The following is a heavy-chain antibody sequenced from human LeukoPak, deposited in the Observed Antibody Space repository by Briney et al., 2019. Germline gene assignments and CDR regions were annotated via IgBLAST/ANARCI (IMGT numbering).Heavy chain of an antibody. Sequence: PGGSLRLSCAASGFTFRNYAMSWVRQAPGKGLEWVSSISFSGGKTYYADSVKGRVTISRDNAKNTLYLQMNSLRAEDTALYYCARGMGVTYYYYMDVWGKGTTVTVSS. V-gene: IGHV3-23*01. CDR3: ARGMGVTYYYYMDV. CDR1: GFTFRNYA. CDR2: ISFSGGKT. J-gene: IGHJ6*03. D-gene: IGHD2-21*01.